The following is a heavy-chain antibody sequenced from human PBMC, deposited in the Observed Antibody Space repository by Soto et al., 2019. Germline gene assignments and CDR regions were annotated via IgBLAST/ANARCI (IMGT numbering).Heavy chain of an antibody. D-gene: IGHD3-16*01. Sequence: ETLSLTCTVSGGPITSYYGSWIRQPPGKGLEWIGYIYYSGSTNYNPSLKTRVAISADTSKNQFSLKLSPVTAADTAVYFCARDPGGSWSNRYFYYGLDVWGQGTTVTVSS. CDR1: GGPITSYY. J-gene: IGHJ6*02. V-gene: IGHV4-59*01. CDR3: ARDPGGSWSNRYFYYGLDV. CDR2: IYYSGST.